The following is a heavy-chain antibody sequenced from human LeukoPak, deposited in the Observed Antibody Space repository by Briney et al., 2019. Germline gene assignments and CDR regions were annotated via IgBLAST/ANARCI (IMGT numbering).Heavy chain of an antibody. V-gene: IGHV4-34*01. CDR1: GFTFSDYY. Sequence: PGGSLRLSCAASGFTFSDYYMSWIRQPPGKGLEWIGEINHSGSTYYNPSLKSRVTISVDTSKNQFSLKLSSVTAADTAVYYCARDGQKSSYYYYYGMDVWGQGTTVTVSS. CDR3: ARDGQKSSYYYYYGMDV. J-gene: IGHJ6*02. D-gene: IGHD1-26*01. CDR2: INHSGST.